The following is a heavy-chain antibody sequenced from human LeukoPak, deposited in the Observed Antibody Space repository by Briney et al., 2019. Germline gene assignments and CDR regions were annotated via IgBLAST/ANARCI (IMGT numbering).Heavy chain of an antibody. CDR3: ASSSGSYNWFDP. CDR1: GNTFTSYY. CDR2: INPSGGST. Sequence: ASVKVSCTASGNTFTSYYIHWVRQAPGQGLEWMGIINPSGGSTSYAQKFQGRVTMTRDTSTSTVYMELSSLRSEDTAVYYCASSSGSYNWFDPWGQGTLVTVSS. J-gene: IGHJ5*02. D-gene: IGHD6-19*01. V-gene: IGHV1-46*01.